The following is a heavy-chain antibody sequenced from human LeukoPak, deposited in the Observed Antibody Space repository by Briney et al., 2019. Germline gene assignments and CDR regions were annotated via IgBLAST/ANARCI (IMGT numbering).Heavy chain of an antibody. J-gene: IGHJ4*02. D-gene: IGHD5-18*01. CDR2: ISNDGSNK. V-gene: IGHV3-30*04. Sequence: PGRSLRLSCAASGFTFSSYAMHWVRQAPGKGLEWVAVISNDGSNKYYADSVKGRFTISRDNSKNTLYLQMNSLRAEDTAVYYCARGLTAMVTRGQGTLVTVSS. CDR1: GFTFSSYA. CDR3: ARGLTAMVT.